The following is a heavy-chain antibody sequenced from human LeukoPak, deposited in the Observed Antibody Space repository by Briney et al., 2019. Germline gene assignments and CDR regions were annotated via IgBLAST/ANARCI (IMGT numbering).Heavy chain of an antibody. D-gene: IGHD5-18*01. CDR2: IYYSGST. Sequence: SSETLSLTCTVSGGSISSGGYYWSWIRQHPGKGLEWIGYIYYSGSTYYNPSLKTRVTISVDTSKNQFSLKLSSVTAADTAVYYCAREGAGYSPKNVDIWGQGTMVTVSS. CDR1: GGSISSGGYY. J-gene: IGHJ3*02. V-gene: IGHV4-31*03. CDR3: AREGAGYSPKNVDI.